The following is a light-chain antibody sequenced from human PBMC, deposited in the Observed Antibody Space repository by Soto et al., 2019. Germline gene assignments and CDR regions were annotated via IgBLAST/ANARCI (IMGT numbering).Light chain of an antibody. Sequence: QSVLTQPPSVAGSPGQSVTISCTGTNNDVGGYKGVSWYQQSPGTATKLMIYEVTNRPSGVPDPFSGSKSGNPASLTISVLQAEDEAYYYCFSYTRSDTYVFGTGTKLTVL. V-gene: IGLV2-18*02. J-gene: IGLJ1*01. CDR3: FSYTRSDTYV. CDR1: NNDVGGYKG. CDR2: EVT.